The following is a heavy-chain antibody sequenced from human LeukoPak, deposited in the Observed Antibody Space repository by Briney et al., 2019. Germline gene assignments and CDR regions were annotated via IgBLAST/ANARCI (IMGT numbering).Heavy chain of an antibody. CDR2: IKQGGSEG. J-gene: IGHJ6*03. CDR3: ERGYCSSGSCQDPNHLFYYYYMDV. V-gene: IGHV3-7*01. CDR1: GFICSSYW. Sequence: EGSLRLSCAASGFICSSYWMTWVRQAPGKGREGVANIKQGGSEGYHVDSVKGRFTISRDNAKNSLYLQMNSLRAEDTAVYYCERGYCSSGSCQDPNHLFYYYYMDVWGKGTTVTVSS. D-gene: IGHD2-15*01.